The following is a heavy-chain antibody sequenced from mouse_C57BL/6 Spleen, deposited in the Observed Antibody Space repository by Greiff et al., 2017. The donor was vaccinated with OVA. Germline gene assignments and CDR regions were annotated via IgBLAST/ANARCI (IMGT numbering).Heavy chain of an antibody. Sequence: VQLQQSGAELVRPGASVKLSCTASGFNIKDYYMHWVKQRPEQGLEWIGRIDPEDGDTEYAPKFQGKATMTADTSSNTAYLQLSSLTSEDTAVYYYTPYGSSYYAMDYWGQGTSVTVSS. CDR3: TPYGSSYYAMDY. CDR1: GFNIKDYY. J-gene: IGHJ4*01. CDR2: IDPEDGDT. V-gene: IGHV14-1*01. D-gene: IGHD1-1*01.